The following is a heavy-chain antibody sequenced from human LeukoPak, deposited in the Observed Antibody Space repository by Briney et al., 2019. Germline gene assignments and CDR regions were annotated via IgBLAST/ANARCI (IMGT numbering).Heavy chain of an antibody. CDR3: AKERTSGSDFDY. CDR1: GFTFSSYG. V-gene: IGHV3-30*02. Sequence: GGSLRLSCAASGFTFSSYGMHWGRQAPGKGLEWVAFIRYDGSNKYYADSVKGRFTISRDNSKNTLYLQMNSLRAEDTAVYDCAKERTSGSDFDYWGQGTLVTVSS. CDR2: IRYDGSNK. J-gene: IGHJ4*02. D-gene: IGHD5-12*01.